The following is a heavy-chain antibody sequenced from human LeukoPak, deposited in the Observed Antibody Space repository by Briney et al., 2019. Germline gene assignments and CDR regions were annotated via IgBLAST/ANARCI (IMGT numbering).Heavy chain of an antibody. J-gene: IGHJ4*02. D-gene: IGHD1-26*01. V-gene: IGHV3-33*06. CDR2: IWYDGSNK. Sequence: GGSLRLSCAASGFTFRSYCMHWVRQAPGKGLEWVAVIWYDGSNKYYADSVKGRFTISRDNSKNTLYLQMNSLRAEDTAVYYCAKVAHGSWSFDYWGQGTLATASS. CDR1: GFTFRSYC. CDR3: AKVAHGSWSFDY.